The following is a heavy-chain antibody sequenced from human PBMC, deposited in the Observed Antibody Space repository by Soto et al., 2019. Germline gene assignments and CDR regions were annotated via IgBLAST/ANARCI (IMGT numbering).Heavy chain of an antibody. J-gene: IGHJ4*02. D-gene: IGHD5-18*01. Sequence: ASVKVSCKVSGYTLTELSMHWVRQAPGKGLEWMGGFGAYDGNTNYAQKLQGRVTMTTDTSSSTAYMELMSLRSDDTAVYYCASSLLVGYGLEGESDWGQGTLVTVSS. CDR1: GYTLTELS. V-gene: IGHV1-24*01. CDR3: ASSLLVGYGLEGESD. CDR2: FGAYDGNT.